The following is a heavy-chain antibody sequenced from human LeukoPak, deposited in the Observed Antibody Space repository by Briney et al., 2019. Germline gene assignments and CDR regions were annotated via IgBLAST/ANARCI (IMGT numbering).Heavy chain of an antibody. J-gene: IGHJ3*02. CDR3: ARVGRYCSSTSCIDAFDI. CDR2: IYYSGST. Sequence: SETLSLTCTVSGGSISSYYWSWIRQPPGKGMEWIGYIYYSGSTNYNPSLKSRVTISVDTSKNQFSLKLSSVTAADTAVYYCARVGRYCSSTSCIDAFDIWGQGTMVTVSS. D-gene: IGHD2-2*01. V-gene: IGHV4-59*01. CDR1: GGSISSYY.